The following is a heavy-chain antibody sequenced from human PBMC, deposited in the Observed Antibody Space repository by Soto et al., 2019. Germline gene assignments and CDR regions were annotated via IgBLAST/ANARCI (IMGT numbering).Heavy chain of an antibody. CDR2: IYYSGST. J-gene: IGHJ3*01. CDR1: GGSITNYY. Sequence: QVQLQESGPGLVKPSETLSLTCTVSGGSITNYYWSWIRQPPGKGLEWIGNIYYSGSTDYNPSLKSRVTISVDTSKNQFSLKLSSVTAADTAVYYCARLSCSSTNCPRRNTFDLWGQGTMVTVSS. D-gene: IGHD2-2*01. CDR3: ARLSCSSTNCPRRNTFDL. V-gene: IGHV4-59*08.